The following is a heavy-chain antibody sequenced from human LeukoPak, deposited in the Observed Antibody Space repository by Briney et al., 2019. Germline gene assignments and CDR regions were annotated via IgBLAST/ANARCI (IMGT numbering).Heavy chain of an antibody. D-gene: IGHD3-22*01. V-gene: IGHV1-69*13. CDR3: HYYDSSGYYDYYYGMDV. CDR2: FIPIFGTA. Sequence: ASVKVSCKASGGTFSSYAISWVRQAPGQGLEWMGGFIPIFGTANYAQKFQGRVTITADESTSTAYMELSSLRSGDTAVYYCHYYDSSGYYDYYYGMDVWGQGTTVTVSS. J-gene: IGHJ6*02. CDR1: GGTFSSYA.